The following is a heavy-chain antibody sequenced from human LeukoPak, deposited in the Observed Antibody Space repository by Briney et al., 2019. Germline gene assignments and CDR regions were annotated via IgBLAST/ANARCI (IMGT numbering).Heavy chain of an antibody. D-gene: IGHD3-22*01. CDR3: ARLDMIVGGFDY. CDR1: GGSISSSSYY. V-gene: IGHV4-39*07. CDR2: IYYSGST. Sequence: SETLSLTCTVSGGSISSSSYYWGWIRQPPGTGLEWIGSIYYSGSTNYNPSLKSRVTISVDTSKNQFSLKLSSVTAADTAVYYCARLDMIVGGFDYWGQGTLVTVSS. J-gene: IGHJ4*02.